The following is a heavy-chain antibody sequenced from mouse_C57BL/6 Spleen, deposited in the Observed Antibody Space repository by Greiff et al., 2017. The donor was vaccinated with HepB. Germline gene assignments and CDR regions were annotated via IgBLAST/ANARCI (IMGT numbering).Heavy chain of an antibody. CDR2: TNPTNGRT. CDR3: ARIKKIVATYFDY. J-gene: IGHJ2*01. V-gene: IGHV1S81*02. Sequence: VQLQQSGAELVKAGASVKMSCKASGYTFTSYWMHWVKQRLGPGLEWFAETNPTNGRTYYNEKFKSKATLTVDKSSSTAYMLLSSPTFEDSAVYYCARIKKIVATYFDYWGQGTTLTVSS. D-gene: IGHD1-1*01. CDR1: GYTFTSYW.